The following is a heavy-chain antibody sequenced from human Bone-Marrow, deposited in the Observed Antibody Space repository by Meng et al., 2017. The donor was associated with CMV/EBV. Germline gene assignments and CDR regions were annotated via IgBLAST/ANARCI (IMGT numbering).Heavy chain of an antibody. D-gene: IGHD3-22*01. V-gene: IGHV3-30*02. CDR1: GFTFSTYA. Sequence: GESLKISCAASGFTFSTYAMHWVRQAPGKGLEWVAFIRYDGGIKYYADSVKGRFTISRDNSKNTLFLQMDSLRPEDTAVYYCAKDVDPMILVAMVYFDCWGQGTLVTVSS. CDR2: IRYDGGIK. CDR3: AKDVDPMILVAMVYFDC. J-gene: IGHJ4*02.